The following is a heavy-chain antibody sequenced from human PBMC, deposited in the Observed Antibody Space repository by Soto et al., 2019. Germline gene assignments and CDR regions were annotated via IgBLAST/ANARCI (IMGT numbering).Heavy chain of an antibody. Sequence: LVKRACQASGCTFTGYYVDCVRQKPGQGLEWMGWINPNSGGTSYAQKFQGWVTMTRDTSISTAYMELSRLRSDDTAVYYCARDAVYGDYEDYWGQGTLVTVSS. CDR3: ARDAVYGDYEDY. V-gene: IGHV1-2*04. CDR1: GCTFTGYY. J-gene: IGHJ4*02. D-gene: IGHD4-17*01. CDR2: INPNSGGT.